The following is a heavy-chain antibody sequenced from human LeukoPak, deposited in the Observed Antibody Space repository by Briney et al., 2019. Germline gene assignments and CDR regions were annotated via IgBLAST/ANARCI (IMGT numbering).Heavy chain of an antibody. V-gene: IGHV3-30*02. Sequence: GGSLRLSCAASGFTFTYYAIHWVRQAPGKGLEWVAFIRYDGTNKSYADSVKGRFTISRDNSKNTLFLQMNSLRAEDTALYYCAKGLETESRLDSWGQGTLVTVSS. CDR3: AKGLETESRLDS. CDR1: GFTFTYYA. CDR2: IRYDGTNK. J-gene: IGHJ4*02. D-gene: IGHD1-1*01.